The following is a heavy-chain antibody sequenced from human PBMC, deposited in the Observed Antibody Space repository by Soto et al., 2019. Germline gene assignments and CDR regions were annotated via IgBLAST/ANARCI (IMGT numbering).Heavy chain of an antibody. V-gene: IGHV3-30*18. Sequence: GGSLRLSCAASGFTFSSYGMHWVRQAPGKGLEWVAVISYDGSNKYYADSVKGRFTISRDNSKNTLYLQMNSLRAEDTAVYYCAKARGYSYGRLDYWGQGTLVTVSS. CDR1: GFTFSSYG. CDR2: ISYDGSNK. D-gene: IGHD5-18*01. CDR3: AKARGYSYGRLDY. J-gene: IGHJ4*02.